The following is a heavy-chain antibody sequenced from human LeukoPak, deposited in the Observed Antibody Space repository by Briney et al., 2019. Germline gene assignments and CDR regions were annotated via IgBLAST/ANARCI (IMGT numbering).Heavy chain of an antibody. Sequence: GGSLRLSCAASGFTFSSYGMHWVRQAPGKGLEWVAFIRYDGSNKYYADSVKGRFTISRDNANNSLYLQMNSLRVEDTAVYYCATTLSGWSPPQTSYYSYYMDVWGKGTTVTISS. D-gene: IGHD6-19*01. V-gene: IGHV3-30*02. CDR2: IRYDGSNK. CDR1: GFTFSSYG. CDR3: ATTLSGWSPPQTSYYSYYMDV. J-gene: IGHJ6*03.